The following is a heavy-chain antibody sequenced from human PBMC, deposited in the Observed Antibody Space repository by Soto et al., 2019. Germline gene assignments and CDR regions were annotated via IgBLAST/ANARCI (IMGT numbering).Heavy chain of an antibody. CDR2: INAGNGNT. D-gene: IGHD6-6*01. CDR3: ARVGPLAARPFVELYYYMDV. J-gene: IGHJ6*03. CDR1: GYTFTSYA. Sequence: ASVKVSCKASGYTFTSYAMHWVRQAPGQRLEWMGWINAGNGNTKYSQKFQGRVTITRDTSASTAYMELSSLRSEDTAVYYCARVGPLAARPFVELYYYMDVWGKGTTVTVSS. V-gene: IGHV1-3*01.